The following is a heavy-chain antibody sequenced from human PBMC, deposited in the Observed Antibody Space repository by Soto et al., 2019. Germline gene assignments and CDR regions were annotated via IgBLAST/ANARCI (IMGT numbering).Heavy chain of an antibody. CDR3: MTPGTSDHSDY. V-gene: IGHV3-30*03. Sequence: VQLVESGGGVVQPGNSLRLSCAVSGIVFSSFGMHWVRQAPGEGLEWVAVISFDTSNSYYADSVNGRFTISRDNSKNLLFLQMDGLRPEDTAVYWCMTPGTSDHSDYWGRGTLVTVSA. CDR1: GIVFSSFG. D-gene: IGHD2-8*02. CDR2: ISFDTSNS. J-gene: IGHJ4*02.